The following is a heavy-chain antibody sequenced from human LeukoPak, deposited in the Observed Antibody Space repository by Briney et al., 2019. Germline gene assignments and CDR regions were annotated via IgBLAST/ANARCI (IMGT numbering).Heavy chain of an antibody. Sequence: GGSLRLSCAASGFTFSSYWMSWVRQAPGKGLEWVANIKQDGSEKYYVDSVKGRFTISRDNAKNSLYLQMNSLRAEDTAVYYCARAIVVYYYGSGSYSYYYYYMDVWGKGTTVTISS. CDR2: IKQDGSEK. D-gene: IGHD3-10*01. CDR1: GFTFSSYW. J-gene: IGHJ6*03. CDR3: ARAIVVYYYGSGSYSYYYYYMDV. V-gene: IGHV3-7*01.